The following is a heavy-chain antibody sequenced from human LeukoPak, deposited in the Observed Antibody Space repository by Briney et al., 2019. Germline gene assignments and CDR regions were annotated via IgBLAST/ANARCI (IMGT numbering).Heavy chain of an antibody. V-gene: IGHV1-69*01. CDR2: IIPIFGTA. CDR3: ARDPDRGVIPG. Sequence: SVKVPCKASGGTFSSYAISWVGQAPGQGLGWMGGIIPIFGTANHAQKFQGRVTITADESTSTAYMELSSLRSEDTAVYDCARDPDRGVIPGWGQGTLVTVSS. J-gene: IGHJ4*02. D-gene: IGHD3-10*01. CDR1: GGTFSSYA.